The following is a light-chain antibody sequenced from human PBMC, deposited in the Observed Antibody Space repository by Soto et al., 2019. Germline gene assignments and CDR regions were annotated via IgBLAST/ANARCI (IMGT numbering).Light chain of an antibody. CDR1: SSDVGGYNS. V-gene: IGLV2-14*03. Sequence: QSALTQPASVSGSPGQSITISCTGTSSDVGGYNSVSWYQHHPGKAPKLMIFDVSYRSSGVSSRFSGSKSDSTASLTISGLQAEDEADYYCNSYTTRSTYVFGTGTKVTVV. J-gene: IGLJ1*01. CDR2: DVS. CDR3: NSYTTRSTYV.